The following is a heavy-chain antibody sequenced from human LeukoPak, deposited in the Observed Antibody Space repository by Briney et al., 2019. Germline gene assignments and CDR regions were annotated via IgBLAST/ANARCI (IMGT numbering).Heavy chain of an antibody. D-gene: IGHD2-8*02. CDR3: ARGFTGYGMDV. CDR1: GGSISSYY. J-gene: IGHJ6*02. Sequence: SETLSLTCTVSGGSISSYYWSWIRQPPGKGLEWIGYIYYSGSTNYDPSLKSRVTISVDTSKNQFSLKLSSVTAADTAVYYCARGFTGYGMDVWGQGTTVTVSS. CDR2: IYYSGST. V-gene: IGHV4-59*01.